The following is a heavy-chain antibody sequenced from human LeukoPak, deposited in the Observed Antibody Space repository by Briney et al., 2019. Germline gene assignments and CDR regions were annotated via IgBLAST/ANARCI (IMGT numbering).Heavy chain of an antibody. CDR1: GYTFTTYT. CDR2: ISAYNGNT. J-gene: IGHJ3*01. D-gene: IGHD6-13*01. V-gene: IGHV1-18*01. CDR3: AREEGAPIAAANV. Sequence: AAVKVSCMAPGYTFTTYTISCVRQAPGQGLEWMGWISAYNGNTDYAQKFQGRVTMTTDTSTSKAYMELRSLRSDDTAVYYCAREEGAPIAAANVWGLGTMVTVSS.